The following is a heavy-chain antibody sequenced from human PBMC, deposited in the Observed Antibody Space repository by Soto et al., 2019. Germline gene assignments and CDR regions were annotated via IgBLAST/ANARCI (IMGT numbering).Heavy chain of an antibody. Sequence: GGSLRLSCAASGLTFSSYAMYWVRQAPGEGLEWVADISYEGSNEYYAESVKGRFNISRDNSKNSLYLQMNSLRAEDTAVYYCARGSGGSDYWGQGTLVTVSS. CDR2: ISYEGSNE. CDR3: ARGSGGSDY. D-gene: IGHD2-8*02. V-gene: IGHV3-30-3*01. CDR1: GLTFSSYA. J-gene: IGHJ4*02.